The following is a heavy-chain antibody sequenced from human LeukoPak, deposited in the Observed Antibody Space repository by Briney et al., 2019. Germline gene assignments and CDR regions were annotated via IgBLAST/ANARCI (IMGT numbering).Heavy chain of an antibody. D-gene: IGHD3-10*01. CDR1: GYTFTSYG. CDR3: ARDPGPHDLTITMVRGVISPSLFDY. CDR2: ISAYNGNT. V-gene: IGHV1-18*01. Sequence: EASVKVSCKASGYTFTSYGISWVRQAPGQGLEWMGWISAYNGNTNYAQKLQGRVTMTTDTSTSTAYMELRSLGSDDTAVYYCARDPGPHDLTITMVRGVISPSLFDYWGQGTLVTVSS. J-gene: IGHJ4*02.